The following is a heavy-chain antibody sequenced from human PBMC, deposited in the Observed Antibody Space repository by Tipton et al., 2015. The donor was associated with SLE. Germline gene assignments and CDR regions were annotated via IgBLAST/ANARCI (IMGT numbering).Heavy chain of an antibody. J-gene: IGHJ3*02. V-gene: IGHV4-59*08. CDR2: IFYSGST. D-gene: IGHD2-8*02. Sequence: TLSLTCTVSGDSISGYYWNWIRQPPGKGLEWIGHIFYSGSTNYNPSLKSRVAMSVDTSKKQFSLKLNSVTAADTAIYFCARQNSTGGAYDYVANAAFDIRGQGTVVTVSS. CDR3: ARQNSTGGAYDYVANAAFDI. CDR1: GDSISGYY.